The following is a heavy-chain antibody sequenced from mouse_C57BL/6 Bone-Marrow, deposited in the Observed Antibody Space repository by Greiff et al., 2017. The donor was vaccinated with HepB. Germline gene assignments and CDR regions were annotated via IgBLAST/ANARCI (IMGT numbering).Heavy chain of an antibody. CDR2: SRNKANDYTT. Sequence: EVQLVESGGGLVQSGRSLRLSCATSGFTFSDFYMEWVRQAPGKGLEWIAASRNKANDYTTEYSASVKGRFIVSRDTSQSILYLQMNALRAEDTAIYYCARDAIYYYGSGSAMDYWGQGTSVTVSS. D-gene: IGHD1-1*01. CDR1: GFTFSDFY. J-gene: IGHJ4*01. CDR3: ARDAIYYYGSGSAMDY. V-gene: IGHV7-1*01.